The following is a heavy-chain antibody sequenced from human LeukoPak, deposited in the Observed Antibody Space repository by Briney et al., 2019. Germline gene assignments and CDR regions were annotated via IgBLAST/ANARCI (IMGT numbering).Heavy chain of an antibody. V-gene: IGHV1-2*02. D-gene: IGHD4-23*01. J-gene: IGHJ6*02. CDR3: ARGLNSGYYYYGMDV. CDR2: INPNSGGT. CDR1: GYTFTGYY. Sequence: APVKVSCKASGYTFTGYYMHWVRQAPGQGLEWMGWINPNSGGTNYAQKFQGRVTMTRDTSISTAYMELSRLRSDDTAVYYCARGLNSGYYYYGMDVWGQGTTVTVSS.